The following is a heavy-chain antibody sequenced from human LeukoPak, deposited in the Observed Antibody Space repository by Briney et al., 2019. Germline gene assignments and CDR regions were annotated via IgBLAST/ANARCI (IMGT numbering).Heavy chain of an antibody. J-gene: IGHJ4*02. CDR2: ISSNGGST. D-gene: IGHD6-6*01. CDR3: ARGPRYSSSSYYFDY. Sequence: GGSLRLSCAASGFTFSSYAMHWVRQAPGKGLEYVSAISSNGGSTYYANSLKGRFPISRDNSKNTLYIQKGSLRAEDMAVYYCARGPRYSSSSYYFDYWGQGTLVTVSS. CDR1: GFTFSSYA. V-gene: IGHV3-64*01.